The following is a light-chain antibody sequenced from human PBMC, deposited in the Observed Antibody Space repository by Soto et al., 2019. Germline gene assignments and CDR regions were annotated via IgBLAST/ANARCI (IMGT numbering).Light chain of an antibody. CDR1: NIGTHS. Sequence: SYELTQPPSVSVAPGQTARISCGGNNIGTHSVHWYQQKPGQAPVLVVYDDSDRPSGIPARFSGSNSGNMATLTISGVAAGDEADYYCQVWDSSSDHRVVFGGGTQLTVL. CDR3: QVWDSSSDHRVV. CDR2: DDS. V-gene: IGLV3-21*02. J-gene: IGLJ2*01.